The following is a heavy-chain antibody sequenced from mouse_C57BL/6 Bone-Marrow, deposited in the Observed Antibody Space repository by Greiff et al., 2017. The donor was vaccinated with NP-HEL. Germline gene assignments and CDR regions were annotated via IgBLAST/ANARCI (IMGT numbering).Heavy chain of an antibody. J-gene: IGHJ4*01. D-gene: IGHD1-1*02. CDR3: ARRGVVAPYYAMDY. CDR2: ISSGGSYT. CDR1: GFTFSSYG. Sequence: EVMLVESGGDLVKPGGSLKLSCAASGFTFSSYGMSWVRQTPDKRLEWVATISSGGSYTYYPDSVKGRFTISRDNAKNTLYLQMSSLKSEDTAMYYCARRGVVAPYYAMDYWGQGTSVTVSS. V-gene: IGHV5-6*02.